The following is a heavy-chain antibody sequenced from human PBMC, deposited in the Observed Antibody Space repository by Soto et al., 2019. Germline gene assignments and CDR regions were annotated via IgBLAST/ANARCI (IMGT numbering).Heavy chain of an antibody. Sequence: EVQLLESGGGLVQPGGSLRLSCAASGFTFSSYAMSWVRQAPGKGLEWVSAISGSGGSTYYADSVKGRFTISRENSKNTLYVQMNSLRAEDTAVYYCAKWASSGWRPHLDYWGQGTLVTVSS. V-gene: IGHV3-23*01. CDR3: AKWASSGWRPHLDY. D-gene: IGHD6-19*01. CDR2: ISGSGGST. CDR1: GFTFSSYA. J-gene: IGHJ4*02.